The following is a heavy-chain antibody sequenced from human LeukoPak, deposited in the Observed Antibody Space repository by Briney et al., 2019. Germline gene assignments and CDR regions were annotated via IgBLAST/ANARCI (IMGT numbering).Heavy chain of an antibody. V-gene: IGHV3-21*01. CDR1: GFSFSSYA. CDR2: ISPSSSYI. CDR3: ARVVTYYSSSSGYSLDL. Sequence: PGGTLRLSCVASGFSFSSYAINWVRQAPGKGLEWVSSISPSSSYIHYADSAKGRFTISRDDAKNSLYLQMTSLRAEDTAVYYCARVVTYYSSSSGYSLDLWGQGALVAVSS. J-gene: IGHJ4*02. D-gene: IGHD3-22*01.